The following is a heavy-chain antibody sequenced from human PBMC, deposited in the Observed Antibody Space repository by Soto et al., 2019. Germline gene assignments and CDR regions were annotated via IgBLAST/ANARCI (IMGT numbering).Heavy chain of an antibody. J-gene: IGHJ6*02. V-gene: IGHV6-1*01. CDR2: TYYRSKWYN. D-gene: IGHD5-12*01. Sequence: LTCAISGDSVSSNSAAWNWIRQSPSRGLEWLGRTYYRSKWYNDYAVSVKSRITINPDTSKNQFSLQLNSVTPEDTAVYYCARDRYSGYDVSGYYGMDVWGQGTTVTVSS. CDR1: GDSVSSNSAA. CDR3: ARDRYSGYDVSGYYGMDV.